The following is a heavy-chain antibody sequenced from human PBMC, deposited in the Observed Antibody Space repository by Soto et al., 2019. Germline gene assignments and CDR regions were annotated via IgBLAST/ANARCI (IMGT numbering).Heavy chain of an antibody. V-gene: IGHV1-46*01. J-gene: IGHJ6*02. Sequence: QVQLVQSGAEVKKPGASVKVSCKASGYTFTSYYMHWVRQAPGQGLEWMGIINPSGGSTSYAQKSQGRVTMTRDTSTSTVYMELSSLRSEDTAVYYCARDRYDFWSGYYEYYYYGMDVWGQGTTVTVSS. CDR3: ARDRYDFWSGYYEYYYYGMDV. D-gene: IGHD3-3*01. CDR2: INPSGGST. CDR1: GYTFTSYY.